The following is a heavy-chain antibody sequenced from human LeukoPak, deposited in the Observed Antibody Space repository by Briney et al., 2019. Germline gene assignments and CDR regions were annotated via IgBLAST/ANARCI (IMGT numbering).Heavy chain of an antibody. CDR3: ARGAERYSSITHWFDP. V-gene: IGHV3-21*01. CDR1: GFSFSDYS. J-gene: IGHJ5*02. Sequence: GGSLRLSCTASGFSFSDYSFNWVRQAPGKGLEWVSCISTRGSYIYYADSVKGRFTISRDNARNSVYLQMNRLRAEDTAVYYCARGAERYSSITHWFDPWGQGTLVTVSS. CDR2: ISTRGSYI. D-gene: IGHD6-13*01.